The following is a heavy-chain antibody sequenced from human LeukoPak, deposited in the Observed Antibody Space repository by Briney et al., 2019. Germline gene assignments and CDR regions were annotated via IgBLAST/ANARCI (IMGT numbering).Heavy chain of an antibody. CDR1: GYTFTSYS. CDR3: AKCRVSSSGSADH. CDR2: INPSGGRT. J-gene: IGHJ5*02. V-gene: IGHV1-46*01. D-gene: IGHD6-19*01. Sequence: ASVEVSCKASGYTFTSYSMHWVRQAPGLGLEWMGNINPSGGRTTYAQKFQGRVTMTSDTSTSTVYMELTNLRSEDTAVYYCAKCRVSSSGSADHWGQGTLITVSS.